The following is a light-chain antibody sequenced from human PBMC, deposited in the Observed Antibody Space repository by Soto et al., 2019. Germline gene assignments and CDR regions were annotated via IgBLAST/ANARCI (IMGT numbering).Light chain of an antibody. CDR2: DAS. CDR3: QQYNIWPPWT. J-gene: IGKJ1*01. CDR1: QSVSNN. Sequence: ILMTQSPATLSVSPGERATLSCRASQSVSNNLAWYQQKPGQAPRLLIYDASTRATGIPARFSGSGSGTEFTLTISGLQSEDFAVYYCQQYNIWPPWTFGEGTKVEVK. V-gene: IGKV3-15*01.